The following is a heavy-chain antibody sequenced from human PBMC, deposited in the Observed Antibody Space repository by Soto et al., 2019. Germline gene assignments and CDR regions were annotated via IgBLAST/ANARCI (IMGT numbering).Heavy chain of an antibody. Sequence: QVQLVESGGGVVQPGRSLRLSCADSGFNFSSYGMHWVRQAPGKGLEWVAVISYDGSNKYYADSVKGRFTISRDNSKNTLYLQMNSLRAEDTAVYYCAKEIYISSPWGMDVWGQGTTVTVSS. CDR3: AKEIYISSPWGMDV. CDR1: GFNFSSYG. V-gene: IGHV3-30*18. D-gene: IGHD6-6*01. CDR2: ISYDGSNK. J-gene: IGHJ6*02.